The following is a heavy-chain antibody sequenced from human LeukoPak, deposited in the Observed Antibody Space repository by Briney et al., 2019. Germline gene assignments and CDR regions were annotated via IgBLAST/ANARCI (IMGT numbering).Heavy chain of an antibody. CDR3: AKRLTSQPGYRSGFDY. CDR1: GFTFSSYA. V-gene: IGHV3-23*01. Sequence: GGSLRLSCAASGFTFSSYAMSWVRQAPGKGLEWVSAISGSGGSTYYADSVKGRFTISRDNSKNTLYLQMNSLRAEDTAVYYCAKRLTSQPGYRSGFDYWGQGTLVTASS. CDR2: ISGSGGST. D-gene: IGHD6-19*01. J-gene: IGHJ4*02.